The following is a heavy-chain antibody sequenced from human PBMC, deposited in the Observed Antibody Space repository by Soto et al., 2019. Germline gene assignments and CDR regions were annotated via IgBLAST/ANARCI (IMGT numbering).Heavy chain of an antibody. V-gene: IGHV5-51*01. CDR3: ARHNIGSGWYGGASTGPLKVYYYGMDV. D-gene: IGHD6-19*01. CDR2: IYPGDSAT. J-gene: IGHJ6*02. CDR1: GYSFTSYW. Sequence: GESLKISRKGSGYSFTSYWIGWVRQMPGKGLEWMGIIYPGDSATRYSPSFQGQVPISADKSISTAYLQWSSRKASDTAMYYCARHNIGSGWYGGASTGPLKVYYYGMDVWGQGTTVTVS.